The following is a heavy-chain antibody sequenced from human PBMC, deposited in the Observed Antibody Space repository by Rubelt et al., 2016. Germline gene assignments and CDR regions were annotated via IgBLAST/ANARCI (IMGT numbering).Heavy chain of an antibody. CDR3: ARETLSSSNPGNFDY. J-gene: IGHJ4*02. Sequence: SYDGSNKYYADSVKGRFTISRDNSKNTLYLQMNSLRAEDTAVYYCARETLSSSNPGNFDYWGQGTLVTVSS. CDR2: SYDGSNK. V-gene: IGHV3-30*01. D-gene: IGHD6-6*01.